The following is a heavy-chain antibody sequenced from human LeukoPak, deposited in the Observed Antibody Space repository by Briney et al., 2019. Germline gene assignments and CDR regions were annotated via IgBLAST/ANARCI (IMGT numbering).Heavy chain of an antibody. D-gene: IGHD2-8*01. CDR1: GGSISSGGYS. CDR3: ARFRMGSFDY. J-gene: IGHJ4*02. V-gene: IGHV4-30-2*01. CDR2: IYHSGST. Sequence: SETLSLTCAVSGGSISSGGYSWSWIRQPPGKGLEWIGYIYHSGSTYYNLSLKSRVTISVDRSKNQFSLKLSSVTAADTAVYYCARFRMGSFDYWGQGTLVTVSS.